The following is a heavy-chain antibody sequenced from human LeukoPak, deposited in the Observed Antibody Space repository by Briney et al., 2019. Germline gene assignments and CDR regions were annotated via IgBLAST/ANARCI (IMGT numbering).Heavy chain of an antibody. J-gene: IGHJ5*02. CDR1: GGSFSGYY. CDR2: INHSGST. CDR3: ARRPIVGSTGFYFDP. D-gene: IGHD1-26*01. V-gene: IGHV4-34*01. Sequence: SETLSLTCAVYGGSFSGYYWSWIRQPPGKGLEWIGEINHSGSTNYNPSLKSRVTISVDTSKNQFSLKLSSVTAADTAVYYCARRPIVGSTGFYFDPWGPGTLVTVSS.